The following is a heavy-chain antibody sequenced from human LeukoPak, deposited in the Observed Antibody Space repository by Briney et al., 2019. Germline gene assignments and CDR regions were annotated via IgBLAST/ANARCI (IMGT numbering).Heavy chain of an antibody. J-gene: IGHJ4*02. CDR2: IYYSGST. CDR1: GGSISSGGYY. CDR3: ARQKGYNSGWYYFDY. D-gene: IGHD6-19*01. V-gene: IGHV4-61*08. Sequence: SQTLSLTCTVSGGSISSGGYYWSWIRQPPGKGLEWIGYIYYSGSTNYNPSLKSRVSISVDTSKNQFSLKLSSVTAADTAGYYCARQKGYNSGWYYFDYWGQGTLVTVSS.